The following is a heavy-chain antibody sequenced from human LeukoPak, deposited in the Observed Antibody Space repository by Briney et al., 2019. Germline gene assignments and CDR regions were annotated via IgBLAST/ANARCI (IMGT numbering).Heavy chain of an antibody. CDR3: GRVLGGGNSVHFDY. CDR2: INPNTGNT. Sequence: GASVKVSSKASGYTFGIYDINWVRQAPGQGLEWRGWINPNTGNTGYAQKFQGRVTFTRDPSISTAYMELSSLTSEDTAVYYCGRVLGGGNSVHFDYWGQGALVTVSS. D-gene: IGHD4-23*01. CDR1: GYTFGIYD. J-gene: IGHJ4*02. V-gene: IGHV1-8*02.